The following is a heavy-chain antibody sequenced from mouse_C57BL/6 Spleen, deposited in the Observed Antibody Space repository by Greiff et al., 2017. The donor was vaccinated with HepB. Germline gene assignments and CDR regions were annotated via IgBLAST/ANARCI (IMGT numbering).Heavy chain of an antibody. J-gene: IGHJ1*03. V-gene: IGHV1-4*01. CDR3: ARGAEDVDV. CDR1: GSTFTSYT. CDR2: INPSSGYT. Sequence: VQLQQSGAELARPGAPLKMSCKASGSTFTSYTMHWVKQRPGQVLEWIGYINPSSGYTTYNQKFKDKATYTADKSSSTGYMQLSSLPSEDSAVYYCARGAEDVDVWGRGTTVTVSS.